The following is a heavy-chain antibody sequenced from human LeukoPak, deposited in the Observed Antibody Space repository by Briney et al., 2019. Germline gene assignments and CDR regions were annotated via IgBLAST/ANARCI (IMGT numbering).Heavy chain of an antibody. CDR1: GYTFTGYY. CDR3: ASLTSGPGYASNYYYMDV. D-gene: IGHD3-9*01. J-gene: IGHJ6*03. Sequence: ASVKVSCKASGYTFTGYYMHWVRQAPGQGLEWMGWINPNSGGTNYAQKFQGRVTMTRDTSISTAYMELRSLRSDDTAVYYCASLTSGPGYASNYYYMDVWGKGTTVTVSS. CDR2: INPNSGGT. V-gene: IGHV1-2*02.